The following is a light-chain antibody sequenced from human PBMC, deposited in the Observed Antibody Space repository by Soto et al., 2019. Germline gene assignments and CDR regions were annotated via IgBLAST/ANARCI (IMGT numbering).Light chain of an antibody. V-gene: IGLV1-36*01. J-gene: IGLJ1*01. CDR2: YDD. Sequence: QSVLTQPPSVSEAPRQRVTISCPGSSSNIGNNAVNWYQQLPGQAPKIVIYYDDLLTSGVSDRFSGSKSGTSASLAISGLQSDDEADYYCAAWDDSLNAYVFGPGTKVTVL. CDR3: AAWDDSLNAYV. CDR1: SSNIGNNA.